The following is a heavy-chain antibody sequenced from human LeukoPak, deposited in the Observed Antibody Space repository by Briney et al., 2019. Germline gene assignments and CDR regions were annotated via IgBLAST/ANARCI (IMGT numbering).Heavy chain of an antibody. J-gene: IGHJ4*02. CDR3: AKDSRLGIVGATRVFDY. V-gene: IGHV1-8*01. D-gene: IGHD1-26*01. CDR2: MNPNSGNT. CDR1: GYTFTSYD. Sequence: GASVKVSCKASGYTFTSYDINWVRQATGQGLEWMGWMNPNSGNTGYAQKFQGRVTMTRNTSISTAYMELSSLRSEDTALYYCAKDSRLGIVGATRVFDYWGQGTLVTVSS.